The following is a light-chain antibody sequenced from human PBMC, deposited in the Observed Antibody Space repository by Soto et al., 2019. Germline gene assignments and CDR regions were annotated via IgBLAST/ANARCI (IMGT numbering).Light chain of an antibody. CDR3: QQYDSPPWT. Sequence: EIVLTQSPGTLSLSPGETATLSCRASQSVTDNYVAWYKQNPGQAPRLLIHGASNRATGLPDRFSGSGSGTDFTLTISRLEPDDFARYYCQQYDSPPWTFGQGTKVEIK. CDR1: QSVTDNY. J-gene: IGKJ1*01. CDR2: GAS. V-gene: IGKV3-20*01.